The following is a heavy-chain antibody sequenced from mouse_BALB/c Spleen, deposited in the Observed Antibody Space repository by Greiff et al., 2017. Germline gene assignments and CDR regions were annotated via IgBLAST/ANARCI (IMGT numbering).Heavy chain of an antibody. V-gene: IGHV5-6-3*01. CDR1: GFTFSSYG. D-gene: IGHD2-1*01. CDR2: INSNGGST. CDR3: AREDYYGNYEFAY. Sequence: DVMLVESGGGLVQPGGSLKLSCAASGFTFSSYGMSWVRQTPDKRLELDATINSNGGSTYYPDSVKGRFTISRDNAKNTLYLQMSSLKSEDTAMYYCAREDYYGNYEFAYWGQGTLVTVSA. J-gene: IGHJ3*01.